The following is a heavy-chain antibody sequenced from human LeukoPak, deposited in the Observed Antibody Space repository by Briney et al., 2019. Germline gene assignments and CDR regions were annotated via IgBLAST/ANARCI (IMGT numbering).Heavy chain of an antibody. CDR3: ARDSTMYDSYFQH. CDR1: GFTFSSYW. Sequence: GGSLRLSCAASGFTFSSYWMSGVRQAPGKGLEWVANIKQDGSEIYYVDSVKGRFTISRDNAKNLLYLQMNDLRAEDTAVYYCARDSTMYDSYFQHWGQGTLVTVSS. V-gene: IGHV3-7*03. D-gene: IGHD3-22*01. J-gene: IGHJ1*01. CDR2: IKQDGSEI.